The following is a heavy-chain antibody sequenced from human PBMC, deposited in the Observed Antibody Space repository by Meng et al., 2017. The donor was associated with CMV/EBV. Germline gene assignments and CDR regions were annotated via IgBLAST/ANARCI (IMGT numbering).Heavy chain of an antibody. Sequence: SETLSLTRTVSGGSISSYYWSWIRQPPGKGLEWIGYIYYSGSTNYNPSLKSRVTISVDTSKNQSSLKLSSVTAADTSVYYCARDPIAARPGGYYYYYGMDVWGQGTTVTVSS. CDR3: ARDPIAARPGGYYYYYGMDV. D-gene: IGHD6-6*01. J-gene: IGHJ6*02. CDR1: GGSISSYY. CDR2: IYYSGST. V-gene: IGHV4-59*01.